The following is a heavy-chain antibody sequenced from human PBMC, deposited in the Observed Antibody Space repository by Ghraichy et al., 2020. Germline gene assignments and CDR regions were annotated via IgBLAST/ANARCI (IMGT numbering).Heavy chain of an antibody. V-gene: IGHV4-31*03. CDR2: IYHSGST. J-gene: IGHJ6*02. CDR1: GGFITNGSSY. Sequence: SETLSLTYTVSGGFITNGSSYWCWIRQHPGKGLEYLGYIYHSGSTYYNPSLMSRVKFSVDTSKNQFSLELTSVTAADTAVYYCARDSTNYYYYYGVDVWGQGTTVTVSS. CDR3: ARDSTNYYYYYGVDV.